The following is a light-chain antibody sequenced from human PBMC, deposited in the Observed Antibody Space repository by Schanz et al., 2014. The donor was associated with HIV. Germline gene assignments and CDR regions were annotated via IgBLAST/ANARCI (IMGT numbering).Light chain of an antibody. V-gene: IGKV3D-20*02. CDR2: DAS. CDR3: QQRSDWPPLT. Sequence: EIVLTQSPGTLSLSPGERATLSCRASQSVSSSYLAWYQQKRDQAPRLLIYDASNRATGIPARFSGSGSGTDFTLTISSLEPEDSAVYYCQQRSDWPPLTFGQGTKLEIK. J-gene: IGKJ2*01. CDR1: QSVSSSY.